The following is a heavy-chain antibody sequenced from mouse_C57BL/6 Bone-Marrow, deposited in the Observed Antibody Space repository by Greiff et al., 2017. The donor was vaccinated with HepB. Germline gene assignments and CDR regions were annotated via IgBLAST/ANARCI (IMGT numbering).Heavy chain of an antibody. V-gene: IGHV5-4*03. CDR1: GFTFSSYA. Sequence: VKLQESGGGLVKPGGSLKLSCAASGFTFSSYAMSWVRQTPEKRLEWVATISDGGSYTYYPDNVKGRFTISIDNAKNNLYLQMSQLKSEDTAMYYCARAVYYYGEGFAYWGQGTLVTVSA. D-gene: IGHD1-1*01. J-gene: IGHJ3*01. CDR3: ARAVYYYGEGFAY. CDR2: ISDGGSYT.